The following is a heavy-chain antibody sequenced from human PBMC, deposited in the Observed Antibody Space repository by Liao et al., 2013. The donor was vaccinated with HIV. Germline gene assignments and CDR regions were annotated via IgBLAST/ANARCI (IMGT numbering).Heavy chain of an antibody. CDR3: AREDMTATAHPRGYYYYYYMDV. CDR2: IYNSGST. J-gene: IGHJ6*03. CDR1: DGSISSGSYY. D-gene: IGHD2-21*02. Sequence: QVQLQESGPGLVKPSQTLSLTCTVFDGSISSGSYYWSWIRQPAGKGLEWIGRIYNSGSTNYNPSLKSRVTISVDTSKNQFSLKLSSVTAADTAVYYCAREDMTATAHPRGYYYYYYMDVWGKGTTVTVSS. V-gene: IGHV4-61*02.